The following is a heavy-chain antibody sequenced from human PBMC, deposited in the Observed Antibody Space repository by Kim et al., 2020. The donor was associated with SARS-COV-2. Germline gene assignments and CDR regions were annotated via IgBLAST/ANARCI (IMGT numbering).Heavy chain of an antibody. CDR3: ARDYYDSSGYPGY. J-gene: IGHJ4*02. Sequence: YADSGKGRFTISRDNSKNTLYLQMNSLGAEDTAVYYCARDYYDSSGYPGYWGQGTLVTVSS. D-gene: IGHD3-22*01. V-gene: IGHV3-30*01.